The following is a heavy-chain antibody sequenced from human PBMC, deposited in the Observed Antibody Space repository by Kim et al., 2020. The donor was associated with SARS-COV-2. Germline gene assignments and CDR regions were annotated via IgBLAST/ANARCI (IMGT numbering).Heavy chain of an antibody. CDR1: GYTFTSYD. Sequence: ASVKVSCKASGYTFTSYDINWVRQATGQGLEWMGWMNPNSGNTGYAQKFQGRVTMTRNTSISTAYMELSSLRSEDTAVYYCAREASGTYYYDSSDAFDIWGQGTMVTVSS. CDR2: MNPNSGNT. J-gene: IGHJ3*02. D-gene: IGHD3-22*01. V-gene: IGHV1-8*01. CDR3: AREASGTYYYDSSDAFDI.